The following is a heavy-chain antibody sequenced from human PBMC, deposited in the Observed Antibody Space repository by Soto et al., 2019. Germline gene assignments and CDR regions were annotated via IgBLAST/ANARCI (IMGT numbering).Heavy chain of an antibody. Sequence: QVQLQESGPGLVKPSETLSLTCTVSGGSISSYYWSWMRQPPGKGLEWIGYIYYSGSTNYNPSLKSRVTISVDTSKNQFSLKLSSVTAADTAVYYCARVWGGAFEIWGQGTMVTVSS. CDR1: GGSISSYY. J-gene: IGHJ3*02. V-gene: IGHV4-59*01. CDR3: ARVWGGAFEI. D-gene: IGHD3-10*01. CDR2: IYYSGST.